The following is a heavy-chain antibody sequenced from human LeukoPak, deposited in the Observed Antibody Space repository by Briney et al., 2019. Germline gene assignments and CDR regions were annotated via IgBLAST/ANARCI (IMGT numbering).Heavy chain of an antibody. CDR1: GYTFTSYY. D-gene: IGHD3-9*01. J-gene: IGHJ5*02. CDR2: INPSGGST. CDR3: ARDPSGNILTGYTNWFDP. Sequence: ASVNVSCKASGYTFTSYYMHWVRQAPGQGLEWMGIINPSGGSTSYAQKFQGRVTMTRDTSTSTVYMELSSLRSEDTVVYYCARDPSGNILTGYTNWFDPWGQGTLVTVSS. V-gene: IGHV1-46*01.